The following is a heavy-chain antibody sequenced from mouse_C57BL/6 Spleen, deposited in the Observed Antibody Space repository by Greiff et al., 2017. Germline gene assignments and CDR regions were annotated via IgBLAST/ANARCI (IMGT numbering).Heavy chain of an antibody. CDR1: GYAFSSYW. J-gene: IGHJ4*01. D-gene: IGHD2-2*01. Sequence: QVQLQQSGAELVKPGASVKISCKASGYAFSSYWMNWVKQRPGKGLEWIGQIYPGDGDTNYNGKFKGKATLTADKSSSTAYMQLSSLTSEDSAVYFCARGGDYGYDGARDYGGQGTSVTVSS. CDR2: IYPGDGDT. V-gene: IGHV1-80*01. CDR3: ARGGDYGYDGARDY.